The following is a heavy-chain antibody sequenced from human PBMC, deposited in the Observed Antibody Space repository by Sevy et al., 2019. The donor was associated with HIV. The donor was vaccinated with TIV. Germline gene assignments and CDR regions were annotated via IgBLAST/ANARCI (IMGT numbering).Heavy chain of an antibody. J-gene: IGHJ4*02. V-gene: IGHV4-59*01. CDR2: IYFTGNT. D-gene: IGHD1-1*01. CDR1: GGSISSYF. Sequence: SETLSLTSSVSGGSISSYFWIWVRQSPGKGLEWIGNIYFTGNTDYSPSLKSRVTLSLDTSKSQFSLTLKSVTAADTAIYFCARDSTTRPRVLDYWGQGTLVTVSS. CDR3: ARDSTTRPRVLDY.